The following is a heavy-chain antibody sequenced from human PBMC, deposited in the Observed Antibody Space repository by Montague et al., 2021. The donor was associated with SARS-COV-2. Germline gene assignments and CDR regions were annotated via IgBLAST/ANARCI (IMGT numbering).Heavy chain of an antibody. CDR2: MNPNSGNT. D-gene: IGHD3-10*01. CDR1: GYTFTSYD. J-gene: IGHJ6*03. CDR3: ARASLVRGVIITRVRYSYYMDV. Sequence: SVKVSCKASGYTFTSYDINWVRQAAGQGLEWMGWMNPNSGNTGYAQKLQGRVTMTRDTSMNTVYMELSSLRSEDTAVYYCARASLVRGVIITRVRYSYYMDVWGKGTTVTVS. V-gene: IGHV1-8*01.